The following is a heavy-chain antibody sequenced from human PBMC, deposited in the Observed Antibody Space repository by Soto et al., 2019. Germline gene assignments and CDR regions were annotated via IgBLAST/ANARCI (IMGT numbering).Heavy chain of an antibody. CDR1: GGSFSGYY. Sequence: QVQLQQWGAGLLKPSETLSLTCAVYGGSFSGYYWSWIRQPPGKGLAWIGEINHSGITNYNPSLKSRVTISVDTSKNQFSLKLSSVTAADTAVYYCARWSTVTHDYWCQGTLVPVSS. V-gene: IGHV4-34*01. CDR3: ARWSTVTHDY. D-gene: IGHD4-17*01. J-gene: IGHJ4*02. CDR2: INHSGIT.